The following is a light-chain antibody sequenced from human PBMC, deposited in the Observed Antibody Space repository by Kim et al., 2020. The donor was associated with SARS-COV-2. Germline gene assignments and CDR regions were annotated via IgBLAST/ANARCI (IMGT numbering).Light chain of an antibody. CDR1: RDVSGN. Sequence: EIVMTQSPATLSVSPGEGATLSCRASRDVSGNLAWYQQKPGQAPRLLIFNTSTRPTGIPARFSGSGSGTEFTLTISSLQSEDFALYYCQQYDNWPRTFGQGTTVDIK. CDR2: NTS. CDR3: QQYDNWPRT. V-gene: IGKV3-15*01. J-gene: IGKJ1*01.